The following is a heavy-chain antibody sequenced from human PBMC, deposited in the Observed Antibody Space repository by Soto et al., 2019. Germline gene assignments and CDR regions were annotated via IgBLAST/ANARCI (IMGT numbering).Heavy chain of an antibody. CDR2: IIPIFGTA. D-gene: IGHD2-15*01. CDR1: GGTFSSYA. J-gene: IGHJ6*02. CDR3: ARDXVVVVAATPYYYYGMDV. Sequence: ASVKVSCKVSGGTFSSYAISWVRQAPGQGLEWMGGIIPIFGTANYAQKFQGRVTITADESTSTAYMELSSLRSEDTAVYYCARDXVVVVAATPYYYYGMDVWGQGTTVTVSS. V-gene: IGHV1-69*13.